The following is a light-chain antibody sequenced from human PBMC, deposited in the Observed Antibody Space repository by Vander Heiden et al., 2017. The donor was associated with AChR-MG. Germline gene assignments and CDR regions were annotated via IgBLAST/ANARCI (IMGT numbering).Light chain of an antibody. J-gene: IGLJ3*02. CDR3: CSYAGTSTWV. Sequence: QSAPPPPASVPGSPGQSIPLSCTVSSSDVANYNLVSWYQQHPDKAPKLMIYEVTKRPSGVSNRFSGSKSGNTASLTISGLQAEDEADYYCCSYAGTSTWVFGGGTKLTVL. CDR1: SSDVANYNL. V-gene: IGLV2-23*02. CDR2: EVT.